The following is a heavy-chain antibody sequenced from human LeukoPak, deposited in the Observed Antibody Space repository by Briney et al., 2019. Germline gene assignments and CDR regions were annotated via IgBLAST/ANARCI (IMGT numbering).Heavy chain of an antibody. CDR2: MYDSGTT. D-gene: IGHD2-15*01. CDR1: GGSISSYY. V-gene: IGHV4-59*12. J-gene: IGHJ4*02. CDR3: ARDQGDCSGGSCYPFDY. Sequence: ASETLSLTCTVSGGSISSYYWSWFRQPPGKGLEWLGNMYDSGTTNYNPSLKGRVTISVDKSKNQFSLKLSSVTAADTAVFYCARDQGDCSGGSCYPFDYWGQGTLVTVSS.